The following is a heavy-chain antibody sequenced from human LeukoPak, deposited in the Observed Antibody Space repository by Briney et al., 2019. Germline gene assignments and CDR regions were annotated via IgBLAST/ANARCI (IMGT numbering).Heavy chain of an antibody. CDR2: IDDSGTT. CDR1: GGSISIREYY. J-gene: IGHJ2*01. Sequence: SETLSLTCSVSGGSISIREYYWDWIRQPPGKGLEWVATIDDSGTTYYNPSLKSRVTISVDTSRNQFSLNLNSVTAADTAVYYCAGRSGTLWYFDLWGRGTLVTVSS. CDR3: AGRSGTLWYFDL. D-gene: IGHD1-26*01. V-gene: IGHV4-39*07.